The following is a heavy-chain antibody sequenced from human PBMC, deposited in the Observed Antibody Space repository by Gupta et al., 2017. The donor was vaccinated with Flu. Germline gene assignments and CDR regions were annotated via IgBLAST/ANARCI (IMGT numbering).Heavy chain of an antibody. CDR2: ISHDGTTE. CDR1: KFTFKTHG. Sequence: QVRLVESGGGVIQSGGSRRLSCAASKFTFKTHGMHWVRQAPGRGPEWLAVISHDGTTEYYADSVKGRFTISRDNTRNILSLTMNFLRPEDTAVYYCAKGSALSVFPPFTDWGHGTVVTVSS. V-gene: IGHV3-30*18. CDR3: AKGSALSVFPPFTD. J-gene: IGHJ4*01.